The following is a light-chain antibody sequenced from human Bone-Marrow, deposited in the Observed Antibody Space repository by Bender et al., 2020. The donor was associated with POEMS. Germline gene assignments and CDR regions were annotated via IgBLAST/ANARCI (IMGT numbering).Light chain of an antibody. CDR1: ALPKKY. V-gene: IGLV3-10*01. Sequence: SYELTQPPSVSVSPGQTARITCSGDALPKKYAYWFQQKSGQAPVLVIYEDTKRPSAIPERFSASSSGTMATLTLNGAQVEDEADYYCYSTDGSGNHWVFGGGTKLTVL. CDR2: EDT. J-gene: IGLJ3*02. CDR3: YSTDGSGNHWV.